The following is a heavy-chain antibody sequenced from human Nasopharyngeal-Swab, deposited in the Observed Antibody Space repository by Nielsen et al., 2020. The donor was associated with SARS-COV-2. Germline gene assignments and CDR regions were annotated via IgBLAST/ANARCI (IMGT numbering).Heavy chain of an antibody. CDR1: GYTFINYG. CDR2: SSAYNSNT. D-gene: IGHD6-19*01. J-gene: IGHJ4*02. V-gene: IGHV1-18*01. Sequence: ASVQVSCKASGYTFINYGITWVRQAPGQGLEWMGWSSAYNSNTNYAQKFQGRVTMTTDTYTNTAYMELRSLRSDDTAVYYCARKRGEQWLSQFDYWGQGTLVTVSS. CDR3: ARKRGEQWLSQFDY.